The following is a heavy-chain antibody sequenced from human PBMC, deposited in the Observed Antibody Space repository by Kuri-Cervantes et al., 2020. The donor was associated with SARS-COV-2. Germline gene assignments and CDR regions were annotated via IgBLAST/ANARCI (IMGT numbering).Heavy chain of an antibody. CDR2: INHSGST. CDR1: GGSISSSSYY. D-gene: IGHD2-2*01. Sequence: SETLSLTCTVSGGSISSSSYYWGWIRQPPGKGLEWIGEINHSGSTNYNPSLKSRVTISVDTSKNQFSLKLSSVTAADTAVYYCARARYRSSTSCYSPPYYYYGMDVWGQGTTVTVSS. J-gene: IGHJ6*02. CDR3: ARARYRSSTSCYSPPYYYYGMDV. V-gene: IGHV4-39*07.